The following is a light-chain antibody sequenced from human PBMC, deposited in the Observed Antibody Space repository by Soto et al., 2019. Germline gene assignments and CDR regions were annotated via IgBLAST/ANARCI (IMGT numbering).Light chain of an antibody. CDR2: GNS. J-gene: IGLJ3*02. V-gene: IGLV1-40*01. CDR1: SSNIGAGYD. CDR3: QSYDSSLSGSWV. Sequence: QPVLTQPPSVSGAPGQRVTMSCTGSSSNIGAGYDVHWYQQLPGTAPKLLIYGNSNRPSGVPDRFSGSKSGTSASLAITGLQAEDDADYYCQSYDSSLSGSWVFGGGTKVTVL.